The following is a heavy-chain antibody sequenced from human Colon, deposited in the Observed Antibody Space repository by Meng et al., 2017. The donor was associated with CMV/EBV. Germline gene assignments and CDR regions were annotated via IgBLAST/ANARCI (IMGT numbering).Heavy chain of an antibody. CDR3: VKRAGDYEFWSGYYPVDYYVDY. CDR2: IRYDGSNK. J-gene: IGHJ4*02. Sequence: GESLKISCAASGFTFSSYGMHWVRQAPGKGLEWVAFIRYDGSNKYYADSVKGRFTISRDNSKNTLYLQMNSLRAEDTAVYYCVKRAGDYEFWSGYYPVDYYVDYWGQGTLVTVSS. CDR1: GFTFSSYG. V-gene: IGHV3-30*02. D-gene: IGHD3-3*01.